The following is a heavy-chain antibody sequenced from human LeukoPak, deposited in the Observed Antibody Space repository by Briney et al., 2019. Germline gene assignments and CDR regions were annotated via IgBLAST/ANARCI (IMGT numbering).Heavy chain of an antibody. Sequence: GGSLRLSCAASGFTFSYYWMSWVRQAPGKGLEWVANIKQDGSEKYYVVSVKGRFTISRDNAKNSLYLQMNSLRAEDTAVYYCARYCCSGASCYSCFDYWGQGTLVTVSS. V-gene: IGHV3-7*01. CDR2: IKQDGSEK. CDR1: GFTFSYYW. CDR3: ARYCCSGASCYSCFDY. D-gene: IGHD2-15*01. J-gene: IGHJ4*02.